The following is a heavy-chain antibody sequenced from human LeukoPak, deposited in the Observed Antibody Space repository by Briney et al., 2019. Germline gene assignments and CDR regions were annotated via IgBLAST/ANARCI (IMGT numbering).Heavy chain of an antibody. J-gene: IGHJ5*01. CDR1: GFTFSSAW. Sequence: GGSLRLSCAASGFTFSSAWMGWVRQAPGRGLEWVGRIKSKTDGGTTDYAAPVKVRFTISRDDSKTTLYLQMSSLKIEDTAVYYCTTDRGRTELPLFASWGQGTLVTVSS. CDR3: TTDRGRTELPLFAS. D-gene: IGHD1-26*01. CDR2: IKSKTDGGTT. V-gene: IGHV3-15*01.